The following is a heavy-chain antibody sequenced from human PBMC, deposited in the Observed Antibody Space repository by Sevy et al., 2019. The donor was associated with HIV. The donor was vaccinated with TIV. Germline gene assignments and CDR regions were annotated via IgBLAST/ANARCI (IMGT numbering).Heavy chain of an antibody. Sequence: ASVKVSCKASGHTLTDLSMHWVRQAPGKGFEWMGRFDPEDGERIYAQKFQGRVTMTEDTSTDTAYMELSSLRSEDTAVYYCSATREYYSDSYGYFDYWGQGTLVTVSS. D-gene: IGHD3-22*01. CDR2: FDPEDGER. CDR3: SATREYYSDSYGYFDY. J-gene: IGHJ4*02. CDR1: GHTLTDLS. V-gene: IGHV1-24*01.